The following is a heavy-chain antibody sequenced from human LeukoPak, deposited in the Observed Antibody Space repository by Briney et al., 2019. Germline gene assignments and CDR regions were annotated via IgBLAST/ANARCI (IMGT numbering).Heavy chain of an antibody. Sequence: GGSLRLSCTASGFPFIEYSLNWVRQVPGKGLEWIAYIGIDSGNTKYADSVRGRFTISADKTKNSLYLQMNSLRVDDTAVYYCARDHNYAFDNWGQGTLVSVAS. D-gene: IGHD1-1*01. CDR3: ARDHNYAFDN. V-gene: IGHV3-48*01. CDR2: IGIDSGNT. CDR1: GFPFIEYS. J-gene: IGHJ4*02.